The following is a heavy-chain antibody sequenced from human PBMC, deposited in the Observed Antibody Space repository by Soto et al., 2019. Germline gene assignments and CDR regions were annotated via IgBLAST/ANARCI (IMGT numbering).Heavy chain of an antibody. CDR3: ARSGVGYFDY. CDR1: GGSISSGGTY. J-gene: IGHJ4*02. CDR2: IYHTGST. V-gene: IGHV4-31*03. Sequence: QVQLQESGPGLVKPSQTLSLTCTVSGGSISSGGTYWTWIRQHPGKGLEWIGYIYHTGSTYYNPSLKSRVTISVDTSNNQFSLKLRSVTAADTAVYYCARSGVGYFDYWGQGTPVTVSS. D-gene: IGHD3-10*01.